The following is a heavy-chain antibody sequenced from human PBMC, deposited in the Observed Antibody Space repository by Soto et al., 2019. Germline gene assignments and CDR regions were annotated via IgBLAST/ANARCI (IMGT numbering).Heavy chain of an antibody. Sequence: QVQLQEPGPRLVEPSQTLSLTCTVSGGSISSNYYYWSWIRQSPGTGLEWIGHIYDSGNTYSNPSLKRRVTISIDLSRHQFSLKLTSVPAADTAVYYCARGPNGDKVDYWGQGTLVTVSS. CDR2: IYDSGNT. D-gene: IGHD7-27*01. CDR3: ARGPNGDKVDY. CDR1: GGSISSNYYY. J-gene: IGHJ4*02. V-gene: IGHV4-30-4*01.